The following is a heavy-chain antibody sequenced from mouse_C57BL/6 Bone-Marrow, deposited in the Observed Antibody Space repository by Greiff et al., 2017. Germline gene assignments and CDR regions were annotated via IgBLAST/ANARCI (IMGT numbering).Heavy chain of an antibody. Sequence: QVHVKQSGPELVKPGASVKISCKASGYAFSSSWMNWVKQRPGKGLEWIGRIYPGDGDTNYNGKFKGKATLTADKSSSTAYMQLSSLTSEDSAVYFCAKGYSNPDCYAMDYWGQGTSVTVSS. CDR3: AKGYSNPDCYAMDY. CDR2: IYPGDGDT. V-gene: IGHV1-82*01. J-gene: IGHJ4*01. CDR1: GYAFSSSW. D-gene: IGHD2-5*01.